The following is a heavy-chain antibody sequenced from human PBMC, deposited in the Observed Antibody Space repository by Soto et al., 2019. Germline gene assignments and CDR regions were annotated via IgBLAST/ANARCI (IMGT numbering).Heavy chain of an antibody. CDR2: IYHSGST. D-gene: IGHD4-4*01. J-gene: IGHJ4*02. CDR1: GYSISSGYY. V-gene: IGHV4-38-2*02. CDR3: ARDGLDYSNIDY. Sequence: KTSETLSLTCAVSGYSISSGYYWGWIRQPPGKGLEWIGSIYHSGSTYYNPSLKSRVTISVDTSKNQFSLKLSSVTAADTAVYYCARDGLDYSNIDYWGQGTLVTVSS.